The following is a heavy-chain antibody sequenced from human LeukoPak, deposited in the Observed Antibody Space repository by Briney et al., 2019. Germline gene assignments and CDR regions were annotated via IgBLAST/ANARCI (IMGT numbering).Heavy chain of an antibody. D-gene: IGHD6-19*01. Sequence: GGSLRLSCAASGFTFSSYAMHWVRQAPGKGLEWVAVISYDGSTKYYADSVKGRFTISRDNSKNTLYLQVNSLRPEDTAVYHCARDSGYSSGWGPYYYGMDVWGQGTTDTV. CDR3: ARDSGYSSGWGPYYYGMDV. CDR1: GFTFSSYA. CDR2: ISYDGSTK. V-gene: IGHV3-30-3*01. J-gene: IGHJ6*02.